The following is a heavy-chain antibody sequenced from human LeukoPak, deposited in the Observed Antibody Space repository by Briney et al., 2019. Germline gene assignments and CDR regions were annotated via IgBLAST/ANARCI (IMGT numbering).Heavy chain of an antibody. CDR3: AREGYYDSGGYPAPGYYGMDV. V-gene: IGHV7-4-1*02. CDR1: GYTFTSYA. Sequence: GASVKVSCKASGYTFTSYAMNWVRQAPGQGLEWMGWINTNTGNPTYAQGFTGRFVFSLDTSVSTAYLQISSLKAEDTAVYYCAREGYYDSGGYPAPGYYGMDVWGQGTTVTVSS. D-gene: IGHD3-22*01. J-gene: IGHJ6*02. CDR2: INTNTGNP.